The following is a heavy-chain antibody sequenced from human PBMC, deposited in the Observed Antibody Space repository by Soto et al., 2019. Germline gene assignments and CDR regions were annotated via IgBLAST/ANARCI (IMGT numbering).Heavy chain of an antibody. V-gene: IGHV3-30*04. CDR3: ASGYYYDSSGYYYDGRGYFDY. CDR2: ISYDGSNK. D-gene: IGHD3-22*01. J-gene: IGHJ4*02. Sequence: GGSLRLSCSASGFNFNTYAIHWVRQAPGKGLEWVAVISYDGSNKYYADSVKGRFTISRDNSKNTLYLQMNSLRAEDTAVYYCASGYYYDSSGYYYDGRGYFDYWGQGTLVTVSS. CDR1: GFNFNTYA.